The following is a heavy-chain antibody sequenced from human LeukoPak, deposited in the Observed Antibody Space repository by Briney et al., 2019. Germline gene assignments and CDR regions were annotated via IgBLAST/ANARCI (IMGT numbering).Heavy chain of an antibody. V-gene: IGHV4-39*01. Sequence: SETLSLTCTVSGGSVSSSSYYWGWTRQPLGKGLEWIGSVYFSGTTYYNPPLKSRVTISVDTSKNQFSLKLNSVTAADTAVYYCARHEVGYCSSPSCYGGNWLDPWGQGTLVTVSS. CDR1: GGSVSSSSYY. D-gene: IGHD2-2*01. CDR2: VYFSGTT. CDR3: ARHEVGYCSSPSCYGGNWLDP. J-gene: IGHJ5*02.